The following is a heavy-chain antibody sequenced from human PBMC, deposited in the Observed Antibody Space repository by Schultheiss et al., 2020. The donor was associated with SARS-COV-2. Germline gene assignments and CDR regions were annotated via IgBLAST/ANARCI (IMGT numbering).Heavy chain of an antibody. Sequence: SETLSLTCTVSGGSISSGDYYWSWIRQPPGKGLEWIGEIHHSGTTTNYSPSLKSRLTMSVDKSKNQFSLRLTSVTAADTAVYYCARHGSAAIRQGWFDPWGQGTLVTVSS. J-gene: IGHJ5*02. CDR1: GGSISSGDYY. V-gene: IGHV4-30-4*08. CDR3: ARHGSAAIRQGWFDP. CDR2: IHHSGTTT. D-gene: IGHD2-2*01.